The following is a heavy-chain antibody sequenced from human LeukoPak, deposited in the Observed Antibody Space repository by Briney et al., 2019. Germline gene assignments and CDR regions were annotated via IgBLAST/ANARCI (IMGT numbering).Heavy chain of an antibody. CDR1: GFTFSKSW. CDR2: IKEDGSAK. CDR3: AKGPDYGDYVPPTY. J-gene: IGHJ4*02. Sequence: GGSLRLSCAASGFTFSKSWMSWLRQTPEKGLEWVANIKEDGSAKYYVDSVKGRFTISRDNSKNTLYLQMNSLRAEDTAVYYCAKGPDYGDYVPPTYWGQGTLVTVSS. D-gene: IGHD4-17*01. V-gene: IGHV3-7*03.